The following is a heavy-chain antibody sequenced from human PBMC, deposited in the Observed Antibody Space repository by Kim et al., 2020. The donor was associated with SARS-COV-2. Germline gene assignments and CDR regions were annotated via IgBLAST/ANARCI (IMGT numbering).Heavy chain of an antibody. D-gene: IGHD3-3*02. CDR1: GYSFINYW. V-gene: IGHV5-51*01. Sequence: GESLKISCKASGYSFINYWIGWVRQMPGKGLEWLGIVYPGDSDTRYSPSFQGQVTISADKSISAAYLQWNSLKASDAAIYYCARHLAGVAGAGLDYWGQGTLVTVSP. CDR2: VYPGDSDT. CDR3: ARHLAGVAGAGLDY. J-gene: IGHJ4*02.